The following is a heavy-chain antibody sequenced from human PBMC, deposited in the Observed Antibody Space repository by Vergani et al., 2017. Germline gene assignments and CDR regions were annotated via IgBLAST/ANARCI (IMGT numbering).Heavy chain of an antibody. V-gene: IGHV4-59*12. D-gene: IGHD3-10*01. CDR1: GGFNSSYY. J-gene: IGHJ6*02. CDR2: IYYRGCT. CDR3: ARKSTVLDGSGRSGYYYGMDV. Sequence: QVQLQVSGPGLVTPSETLSLTCTVSGGFNSSYYWSWIRQPPGKGLEWIGYIYYRGCTNLNPSLKSRFTISVDTSKNQFSLKLSSVTAADTAVYYCARKSTVLDGSGRSGYYYGMDVWGQGTTVTVSS.